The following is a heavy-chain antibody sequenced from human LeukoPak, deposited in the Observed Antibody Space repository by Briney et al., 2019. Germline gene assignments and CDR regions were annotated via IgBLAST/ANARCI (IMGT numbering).Heavy chain of an antibody. V-gene: IGHV3-15*01. D-gene: IGHD1-26*01. J-gene: IGHJ4*01. CDR3: TTDYEWELPDY. Sequence: GGSLRLSCAASGFTFSNAWMSWVRQAPGKGLEWVGRIKSKTDGGTTDYAAPVKGRFTTSRDDSKNTLYLQMNSPKTEDTAVYYCTTDYEWELPDYWGQGTLVTVSS. CDR1: GFTFSNAW. CDR2: IKSKTDGGTT.